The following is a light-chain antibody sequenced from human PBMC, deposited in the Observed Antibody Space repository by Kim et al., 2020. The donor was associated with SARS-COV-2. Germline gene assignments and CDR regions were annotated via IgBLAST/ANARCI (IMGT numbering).Light chain of an antibody. V-gene: IGKV1-17*01. CDR3: LQHNSYPYT. Sequence: PIPQSPSSLSASVGDTVTITCRASQGIRNELGWYQQKPGKVPKRLIYVASNLQSGVPSRFSGSGSGTEFTLTINSLQPEDFATYFCLQHNSYPYTFGQGTKLEI. CDR1: QGIRNE. CDR2: VAS. J-gene: IGKJ2*01.